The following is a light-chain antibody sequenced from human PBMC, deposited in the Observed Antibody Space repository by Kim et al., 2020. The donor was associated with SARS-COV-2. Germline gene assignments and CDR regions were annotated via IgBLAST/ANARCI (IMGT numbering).Light chain of an antibody. Sequence: SYELTQLPSVSVSPGQTASITCSGDKLGDKFACWYQQKAGQSPVLVIYQDNKRPSGIPERFSGSNSGNTATLTIRGTQPMDEADYYCQTWDTSTVLFGGGTQLTVL. CDR2: QDN. CDR1: KLGDKF. V-gene: IGLV3-1*01. CDR3: QTWDTSTVL. J-gene: IGLJ2*01.